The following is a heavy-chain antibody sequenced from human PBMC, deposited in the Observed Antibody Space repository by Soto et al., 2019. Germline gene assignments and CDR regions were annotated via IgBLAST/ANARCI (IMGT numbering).Heavy chain of an antibody. J-gene: IGHJ4*02. CDR2: IWYDGSNK. CDR3: ARAGWELPHFDY. Sequence: QVQLVESGGGVVQPGRSLRLSCAASGFTFSSYGMHWVRQAPGKGLEWVAVIWYDGSNKYYADSVKGRFTISRDNSTNPLYLQMNSLTAEDTAVYYCARAGWELPHFDYCGQGTLVTVSS. V-gene: IGHV3-33*01. D-gene: IGHD2-15*01. CDR1: GFTFSSYG.